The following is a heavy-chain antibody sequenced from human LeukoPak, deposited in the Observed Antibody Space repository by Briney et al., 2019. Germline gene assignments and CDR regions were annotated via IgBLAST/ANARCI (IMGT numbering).Heavy chain of an antibody. CDR1: GFTFSSYA. D-gene: IGHD3-22*01. CDR3: AKRGVVIRVILVGFHKEAYYFDS. J-gene: IGHJ4*02. CDR2: LDSSGGTT. Sequence: GSLRLSCAASGFTFSSYAMYWVRQAPGKGLEWVSSLDSSGGTTYYADSVKGRFTISRDNSKNTFYLQMNSLRAEDTAVYFCAKRGVVIRVILVGFHKEAYYFDSWGQGALVTVSS. V-gene: IGHV3-23*01.